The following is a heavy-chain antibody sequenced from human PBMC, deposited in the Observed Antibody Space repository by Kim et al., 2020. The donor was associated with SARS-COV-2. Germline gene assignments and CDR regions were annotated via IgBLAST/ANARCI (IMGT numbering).Heavy chain of an antibody. D-gene: IGHD6-19*01. CDR2: INPNSGGT. J-gene: IGHJ3*02. CDR3: ARVGGIAVAGPDLDDAFDI. V-gene: IGHV1-2*06. CDR1: GYTFTGYY. Sequence: ASVKVSCKASGYTFTGYYMHWVRQAPGQGLEWMGRINPNSGGTNYAQKFQGRVTMTRDTSISTAYMELSRLRSDDTAVYYCARVGGIAVAGPDLDDAFDIWGQGTMVPVSS.